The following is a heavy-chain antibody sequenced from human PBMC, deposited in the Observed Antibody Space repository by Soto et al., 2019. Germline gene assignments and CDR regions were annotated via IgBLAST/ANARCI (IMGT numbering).Heavy chain of an antibody. D-gene: IGHD6-25*01. Sequence: EVQLVASGGGLIQPGGSLRLSCAVSGFTVSNNYMSWVRQDPGKGLEGVSVIYSGGYTAYGDSVKGRFTISRDNSKNTLFLQRNSPRADQPPVYYGATQRGGGGYWGQGTLVTVSS. CDR2: IYSGGYT. CDR3: ATQRGGGGY. V-gene: IGHV3-53*01. CDR1: GFTVSNNY. J-gene: IGHJ4*02.